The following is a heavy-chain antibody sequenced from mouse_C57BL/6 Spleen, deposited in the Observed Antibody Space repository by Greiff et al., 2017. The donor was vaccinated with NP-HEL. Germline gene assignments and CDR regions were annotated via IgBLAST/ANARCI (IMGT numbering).Heavy chain of an antibody. CDR3: ARSDYDYDPYAMDY. CDR1: GYSFTSYY. CDR2: IYPGSGNT. J-gene: IGHJ4*01. Sequence: QVQLKESGPELVKPGASVKISCKASGYSFTSYYIHWVKQRPGQGLEWIGWIYPGSGNTKYNEQFKGKATLTADTSSSTAYMQLSSLTSEDSAVYYCARSDYDYDPYAMDYWGQGTSVTVSS. D-gene: IGHD2-4*01. V-gene: IGHV1-66*01.